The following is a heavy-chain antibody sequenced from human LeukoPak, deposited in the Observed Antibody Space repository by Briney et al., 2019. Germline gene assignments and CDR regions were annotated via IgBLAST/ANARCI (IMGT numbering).Heavy chain of an antibody. CDR1: GYTFTSYG. D-gene: IGHD2-8*01. V-gene: IGHV1-18*01. CDR2: ISAYNGNT. Sequence: ASVKVSCKASGYTFTSYGISWVRQAPGQGLEWMGWISAYNGNTNYAQKLQGRVTMTTDTSTSTAYMGLRSLRSDDTAVYYCARAVDVLMVYANGNWFDPWGQGTLVTVSS. J-gene: IGHJ5*02. CDR3: ARAVDVLMVYANGNWFDP.